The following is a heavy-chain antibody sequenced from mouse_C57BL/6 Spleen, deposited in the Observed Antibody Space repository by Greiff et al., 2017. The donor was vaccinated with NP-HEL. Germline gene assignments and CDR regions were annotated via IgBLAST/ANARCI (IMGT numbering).Heavy chain of an antibody. CDR3: TRGSTMITGGFAY. J-gene: IGHJ3*01. V-gene: IGHV1-55*01. CDR2: IYPGSGSI. CDR1: GYTFTSYW. D-gene: IGHD2-4*01. Sequence: QVQLQQPGAELVKPGASVKMSCKASGYTFTSYWITWVRQRPGQGLEWIGDIYPGSGSINYNEKFKSKATLTVDTSSSAAYMQLSSLTSEDSAVYYCTRGSTMITGGFAYWGQGTLVTVSA.